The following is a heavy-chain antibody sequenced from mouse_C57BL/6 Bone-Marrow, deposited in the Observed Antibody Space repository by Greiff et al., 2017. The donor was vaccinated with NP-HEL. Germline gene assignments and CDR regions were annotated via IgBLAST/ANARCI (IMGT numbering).Heavy chain of an antibody. CDR1: GFTFSDYG. J-gene: IGHJ2*01. D-gene: IGHD2-3*01. CDR3: ARLYDGYSFDY. Sequence: EVKVVESGGGLVQPGGSLKLSCAASGFTFSDYGMAWVRQAPRKGPEWVAFISNLAYSIYYADTVTGRFTISRENAKNTLYLEMSSLRSEDTAMYYCARLYDGYSFDYWGQGTTLTVSS. V-gene: IGHV5-15*01. CDR2: ISNLAYSI.